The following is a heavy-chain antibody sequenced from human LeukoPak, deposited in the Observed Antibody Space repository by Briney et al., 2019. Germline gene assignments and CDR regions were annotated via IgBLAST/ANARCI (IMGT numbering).Heavy chain of an antibody. J-gene: IGHJ4*02. V-gene: IGHV2-5*02. D-gene: IGHD3-22*01. CDR2: IYWDDDR. CDR1: GFSLNTRGVG. Sequence: SGPTLVKPTQTLTLTCTFSGFSLNTRGVGVGWIRQPPGRALEWLALIYWDDDRRYSPSLKSRLTITKDTSKNQVVLTMTNMDPVDTATYFCAHRKNYYDSSVFDNWGQGTLATVSS. CDR3: AHRKNYYDSSVFDN.